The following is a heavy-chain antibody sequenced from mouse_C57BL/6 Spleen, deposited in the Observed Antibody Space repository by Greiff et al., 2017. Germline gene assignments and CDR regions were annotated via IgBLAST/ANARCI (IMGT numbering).Heavy chain of an antibody. CDR3: ARDNVGLRLKGYVEV. D-gene: IGHD2-2*01. V-gene: IGHV5-4*01. J-gene: IGHJ1*03. CDR1: GFTFSSYA. CDR2: ISDGGSYT. Sequence: EVKLVASGGGLVKPGGSLKLSCAASGFTFSSYAMSWVRQTPEKRLEWVATISDGGSYTYYPDNVKGRFTIARDNAKNNLYLQMSHLTSEDTAMYYCARDNVGLRLKGYVEVWGTGTTVTVSS.